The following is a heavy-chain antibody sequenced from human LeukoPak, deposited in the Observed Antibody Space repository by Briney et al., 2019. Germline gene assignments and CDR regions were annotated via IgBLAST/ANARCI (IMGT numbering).Heavy chain of an antibody. D-gene: IGHD3-10*01. V-gene: IGHV3-23*01. Sequence: PGGSLRLSCAASGITLSNYGMSWFRQAPGKGLEWVSGISERGGSTNYADSVKGRFIISRDTSKNTVYLQMNSLRVEDTAVYFCAKRGIVIRAVIIIGFHKEAYYFDYWGQGILVTVSS. CDR2: ISERGGST. CDR3: AKRGIVIRAVIIIGFHKEAYYFDY. CDR1: GITLSNYG. J-gene: IGHJ4*02.